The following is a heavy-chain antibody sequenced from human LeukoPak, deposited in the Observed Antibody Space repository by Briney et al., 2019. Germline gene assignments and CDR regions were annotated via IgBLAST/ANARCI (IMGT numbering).Heavy chain of an antibody. D-gene: IGHD6-19*01. CDR1: GFTFSSYS. CDR3: ARGGWLNLFDP. Sequence: GGSLRLSCAASGFTFSSYSMNWVRQAPGKGLEWVSSISSSSSYIYYADSVKGRFTISRDNAKNSLYLQMNSLRAEDTAVYYCARGGWLNLFDPWGQGTLVTVSS. CDR2: ISSSSSYI. J-gene: IGHJ5*02. V-gene: IGHV3-21*01.